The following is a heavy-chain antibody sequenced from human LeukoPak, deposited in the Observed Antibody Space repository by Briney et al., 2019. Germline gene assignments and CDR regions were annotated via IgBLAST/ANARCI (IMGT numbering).Heavy chain of an antibody. CDR3: ARQGVAARRYYFDY. CDR1: GGSISSYY. J-gene: IGHJ4*02. Sequence: SETLSLTCTVSGGSISSYYWSWIRQPPGKGLEWIGYIYTSGSTNYNPSPKSRVTISVDTSKNHFSLKLSSVTAADTAVYYCARQGVAARRYYFDYWGQGTLVTVSS. D-gene: IGHD6-6*01. CDR2: IYTSGST. V-gene: IGHV4-4*09.